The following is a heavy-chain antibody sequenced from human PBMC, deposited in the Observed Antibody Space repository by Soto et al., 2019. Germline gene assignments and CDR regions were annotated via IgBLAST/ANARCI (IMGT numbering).Heavy chain of an antibody. V-gene: IGHV3-23*01. Sequence: EVQLLESGGGLVQPGGSLRLSCAASGFTFSSYAMSWVRQAPGKGLEWASTISGSGGSTYYADSVKGRFTISRDNSKNTLYLQMNSLRAEDTAVYYCARDQGLRLLDYWGQGTLVTVSS. CDR3: ARDQGLRLLDY. J-gene: IGHJ4*02. D-gene: IGHD4-17*01. CDR1: GFTFSSYA. CDR2: ISGSGGST.